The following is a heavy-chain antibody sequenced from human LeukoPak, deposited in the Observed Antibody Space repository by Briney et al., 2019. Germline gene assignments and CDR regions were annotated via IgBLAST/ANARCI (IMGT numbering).Heavy chain of an antibody. CDR2: IYYSGST. V-gene: IGHV4-39*07. J-gene: IGHJ4*02. Sequence: SETLFLTCTVSGGSISSSSYYWGWIRQPPGKGLEWIGSIYYSGSTYYNPSLKSRVTISVDTSKNQFSLKLSSVTAADTAVYYCARGTGSSGWYDSEGDYWGQGTLVTVSS. CDR3: ARGTGSSGWYDSEGDY. D-gene: IGHD6-19*01. CDR1: GGSISSSSYY.